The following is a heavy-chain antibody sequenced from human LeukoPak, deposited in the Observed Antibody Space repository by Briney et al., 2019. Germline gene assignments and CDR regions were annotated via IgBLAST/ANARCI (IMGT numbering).Heavy chain of an antibody. CDR3: ARARITGKRDAFDI. D-gene: IGHD1-20*01. J-gene: IGHJ3*02. V-gene: IGHV3-7*04. Sequence: GGSLRLSCAASGFIFSSYWMSWVRQAPGKGLEWVANIKQDGSEKYYVDSVKGRFTISRDNAKNSLYLQMNSLRAEDTAVYYCARARITGKRDAFDIWGQGTMVTVSS. CDR1: GFIFSSYW. CDR2: IKQDGSEK.